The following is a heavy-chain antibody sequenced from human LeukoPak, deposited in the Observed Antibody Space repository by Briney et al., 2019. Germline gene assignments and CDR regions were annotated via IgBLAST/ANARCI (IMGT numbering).Heavy chain of an antibody. CDR3: ARDPVDYGDFPYYFDY. Sequence: PGGSLRLSCAASGFTFSDYYMSWIRQAPGKGLAWVSYISSSSSTIYYADSVKGRFTISRDNAKNSLYLQMNSLRAEDTAVYYCARDPVDYGDFPYYFDYWGQGTLVTVSS. CDR1: GFTFSDYY. CDR2: ISSSSSTI. D-gene: IGHD4-17*01. J-gene: IGHJ4*02. V-gene: IGHV3-11*04.